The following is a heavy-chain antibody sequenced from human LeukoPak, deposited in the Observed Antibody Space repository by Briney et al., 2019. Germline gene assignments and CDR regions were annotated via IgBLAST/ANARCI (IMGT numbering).Heavy chain of an antibody. J-gene: IGHJ4*02. Sequence: ASVKVSCKASGYTFTSYYMHWVRQAPGQGLEWMGWINPNSGGTNYAQKFQGRVTMTRDTSISTAYMELSRLRSDDTAVYYCARERHDSSGYHYWGQGTLVTVSS. V-gene: IGHV1-2*02. CDR2: INPNSGGT. D-gene: IGHD3-22*01. CDR1: GYTFTSYY. CDR3: ARERHDSSGYHY.